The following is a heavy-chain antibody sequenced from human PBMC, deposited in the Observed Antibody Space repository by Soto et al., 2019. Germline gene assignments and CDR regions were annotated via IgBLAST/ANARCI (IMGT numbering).Heavy chain of an antibody. Sequence: ESGGGLVKPGGSLRLSCAASGFTFSNAWMSWVRQAPGKGLEWVGRIKSKTDGGTTDYAAPVKGRFTISRDDSKNTLYLQMNSLKTEDTAVYYCTTDLAYYYDSSGYYYWGQGTLVTVSS. CDR2: IKSKTDGGTT. V-gene: IGHV3-15*01. CDR1: GFTFSNAW. J-gene: IGHJ4*02. CDR3: TTDLAYYYDSSGYYY. D-gene: IGHD3-22*01.